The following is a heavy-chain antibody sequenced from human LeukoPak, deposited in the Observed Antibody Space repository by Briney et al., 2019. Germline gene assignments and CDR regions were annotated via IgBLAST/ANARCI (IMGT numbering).Heavy chain of an antibody. CDR1: GGSHRGYY. V-gene: IGHV4-34*01. Sequence: SETLSLTCLVNGGSHRGYYWSWIRPPPGRGLEWVGDINHSGTTNYSPTLSCRFTISVVTSKNQFSLKLTTVTAADTAVYYCAKALQLWPHHYDYYGMDVWGQGTTVTVSS. CDR2: INHSGTT. J-gene: IGHJ6*02. CDR3: AKALQLWPHHYDYYGMDV. D-gene: IGHD5-18*01.